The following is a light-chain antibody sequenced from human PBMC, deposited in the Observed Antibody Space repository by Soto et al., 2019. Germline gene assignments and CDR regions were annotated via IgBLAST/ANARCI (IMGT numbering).Light chain of an antibody. V-gene: IGLV1-40*01. CDR2: GDN. Sequence: VLTQPPSVSGAPGQRVSISCTGSTSNIGAPYDVHWYQHLPGTAPKLLIYGDNNRPSGVPDRFSGSKSGTSASLAITRLQAEDEADYYCQSYDISLHNYVFGTGTKVTVL. CDR1: TSNIGAPYD. CDR3: QSYDISLHNYV. J-gene: IGLJ1*01.